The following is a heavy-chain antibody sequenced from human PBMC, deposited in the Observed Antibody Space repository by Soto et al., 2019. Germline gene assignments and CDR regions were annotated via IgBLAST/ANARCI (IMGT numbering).Heavy chain of an antibody. J-gene: IGHJ4*02. CDR1: GGSTSSYY. V-gene: IGHV4-59*08. CDR2: IYYSGST. Sequence: SETLSLTCTVSGGSTSSYYWSWIRQPPGKGLEWIGYIYYSGSTNYNPSLKSRVTISVDTSKNQFSLKLSSVTAADTAVYYCARTIFGVVMIYFDYWGQGTLVTVSS. CDR3: ARTIFGVVMIYFDY. D-gene: IGHD3-3*01.